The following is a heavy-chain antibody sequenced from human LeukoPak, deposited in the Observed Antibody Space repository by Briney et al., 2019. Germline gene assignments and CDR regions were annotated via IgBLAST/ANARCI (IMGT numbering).Heavy chain of an antibody. CDR1: GFTFSSYA. CDR3: ATTGYSSGWYEGEGFDY. V-gene: IGHV3-23*01. CDR2: ISGSGGST. Sequence: GGSLRLSCAASGFTFSSYAMSWVRQAPGKGLEWVSAISGSGGSTYYADSVKGRFTISRDNSKNTLYLQMDSLRAEDTAVYYCATTGYSSGWYEGEGFDYWGQGTLVTVSS. D-gene: IGHD6-19*01. J-gene: IGHJ4*02.